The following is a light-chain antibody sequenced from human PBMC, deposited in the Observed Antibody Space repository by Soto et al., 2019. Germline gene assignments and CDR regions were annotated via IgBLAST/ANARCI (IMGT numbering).Light chain of an antibody. CDR3: HKYTNAPA. V-gene: IGKV1-27*01. CDR1: QGISNY. CDR2: AAS. J-gene: IGKJ4*01. Sequence: DIQMTQSPSSLSASVGDRVTITCRASQGISNYLAWYQQIPGKVPKLLISAASTLQSGVPSRFSGSGSGTDFTLTISRLQHEDVATYYCHKYTNAPAFGGGTKVEIK.